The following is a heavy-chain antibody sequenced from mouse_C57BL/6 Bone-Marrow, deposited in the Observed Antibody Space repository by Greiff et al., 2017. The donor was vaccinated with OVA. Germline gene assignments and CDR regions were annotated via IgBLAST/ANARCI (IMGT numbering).Heavy chain of an antibody. D-gene: IGHD4-1*01. CDR1: GFTFSDYY. CDR3: ARPLTGTHYAMDY. V-gene: IGHV5-12*01. Sequence: EVMLVESGGGLVQPGGSLKLSCAASGFTFSDYYMYWVRQTPEKRLEWVAYISNGGGSTYYPDTVKGRFTISRDNAKNTLYLQMSRLKSEDTAMYYCARPLTGTHYAMDYRGQGTSVTVSS. CDR2: ISNGGGST. J-gene: IGHJ4*01.